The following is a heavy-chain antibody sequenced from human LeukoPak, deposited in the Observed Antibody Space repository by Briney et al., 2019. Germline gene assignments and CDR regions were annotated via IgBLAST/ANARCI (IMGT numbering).Heavy chain of an antibody. V-gene: IGHV4-4*07. D-gene: IGHD3-10*01. J-gene: IGHJ4*02. CDR2: IYTSGST. CDR3: ARGGVDAGSFDY. CDR1: GGSISSYY. Sequence: SETLSLTCTASGGSISSYYWSWIRQPAGKGLEWIGRIYTSGSTNYNPSLKSRVTMSVDTSKNQFSLKLSSVTAADTAVYYCARGGVDAGSFDYWGQGTLVTVSS.